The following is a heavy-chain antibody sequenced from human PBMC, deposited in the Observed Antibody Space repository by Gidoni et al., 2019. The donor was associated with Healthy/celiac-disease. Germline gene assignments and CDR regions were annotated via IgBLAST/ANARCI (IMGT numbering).Heavy chain of an antibody. Sequence: QLQLQESGPGLVKPSETLSLTCTVSGGSISSSSYYWGWIRQPPGKGLEWIGSIYYSGSTYYNPSIKSRVTISVDTSKNQFSLKLSSVTAADTAVYYCARLETGDQGSYAIWYFDLWGRGTLVTVSS. V-gene: IGHV4-39*01. J-gene: IGHJ2*01. CDR2: IYYSGST. CDR1: GGSISSSSYY. CDR3: ARLETGDQGSYAIWYFDL. D-gene: IGHD7-27*01.